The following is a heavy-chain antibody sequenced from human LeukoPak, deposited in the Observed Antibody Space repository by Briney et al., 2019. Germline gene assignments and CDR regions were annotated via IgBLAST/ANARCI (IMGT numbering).Heavy chain of an antibody. Sequence: PSETLSLTCAVYGGSFSGYYWSWIRQPPGKGLEWIGEINHSGSTNYNPSLKSRVTISVDTSKNQFSLKLSSMTAADTAVYYCARALWFGGWFDAFDIWGQGTMVTVSS. CDR1: GGSFSGYY. CDR2: INHSGST. CDR3: ARALWFGGWFDAFDI. V-gene: IGHV4-34*01. D-gene: IGHD3-10*01. J-gene: IGHJ3*02.